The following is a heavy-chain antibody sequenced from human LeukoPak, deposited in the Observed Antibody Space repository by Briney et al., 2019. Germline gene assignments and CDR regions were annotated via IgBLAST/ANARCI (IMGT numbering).Heavy chain of an antibody. Sequence: PGGSLRLSCAASGFTFSSYSMNWVRQAPGKGLEWVGFIRSKAYGGTTEYAASVKGRFTISRDDSKSIAYLQMNSLRAEDTALYYCARDWTRNYALLFDSWGQGTLVTVSS. CDR1: GFTFSSYS. CDR3: ARDWTRNYALLFDS. V-gene: IGHV3-71*01. CDR2: IRSKAYGGTT. D-gene: IGHD1-7*01. J-gene: IGHJ4*02.